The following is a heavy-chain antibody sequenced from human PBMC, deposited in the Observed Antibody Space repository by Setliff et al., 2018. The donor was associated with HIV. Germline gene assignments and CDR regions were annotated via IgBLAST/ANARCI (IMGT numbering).Heavy chain of an antibody. CDR1: GGPLTDHY. D-gene: IGHD3-10*01. CDR2: VHHTGYL. V-gene: IGHV4-34*01. CDR3: ARLSGGMVPNY. J-gene: IGHJ4*02. Sequence: KASETLSLTCAVHGGPLTDHYWNWIRQSPGKGLEWIAEVHHTGYLNYNPSLKSRVTISRDPSTKQFSLKMTSMTAADTAVYYCARLSGGMVPNYWGQGTLVTVSS.